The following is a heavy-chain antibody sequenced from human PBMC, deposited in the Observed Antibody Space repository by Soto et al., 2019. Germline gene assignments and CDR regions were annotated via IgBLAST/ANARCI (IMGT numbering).Heavy chain of an antibody. CDR1: GGSLSGKY. CDR2: THHSGST. J-gene: IGHJ4*02. D-gene: IGHD2-21*02. Sequence: SETLSLTCAVYGGSLSGKYRGWIRQPPGKGLEWIGETHHSGSTAYNPSLKSRVTISVDTSRNQFSLKLNSVTAADTAVYYCARTTAAIHLNYWSQGTLVTVSS. V-gene: IGHV4-34*01. CDR3: ARTTAAIHLNY.